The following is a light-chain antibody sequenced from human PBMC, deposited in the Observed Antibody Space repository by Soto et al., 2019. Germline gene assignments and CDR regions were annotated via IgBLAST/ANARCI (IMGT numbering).Light chain of an antibody. V-gene: IGKV3-20*01. CDR2: GAS. CDR3: QYYSSSLSIT. J-gene: IGKJ5*01. Sequence: EIVLTQSPGILSLSPGERATLSCRASQSVRSTYLAWYQQKPGQAPRPLIHGASSRATGIPDRFSGSGSGTDFTLTISRLEPEDFAVDYCQYYSSSLSITFGQGTRLDIK. CDR1: QSVRSTY.